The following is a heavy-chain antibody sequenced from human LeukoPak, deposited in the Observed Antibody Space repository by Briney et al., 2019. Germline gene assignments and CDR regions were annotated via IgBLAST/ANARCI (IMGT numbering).Heavy chain of an antibody. V-gene: IGHV4-59*01. CDR2: IYYSGST. J-gene: IGHJ4*02. D-gene: IGHD1-26*01. Sequence: SETLSLTCAVYGGSFSSYYWSWIRQPPGKGLEWIGYIYYSGSTNYNPSLKSRVTISVDTSKNQFSLKLSSVTAADTAVYYCAREGYSGSQFDYWGQGTLVTVSS. CDR1: GGSFSSYY. CDR3: AREGYSGSQFDY.